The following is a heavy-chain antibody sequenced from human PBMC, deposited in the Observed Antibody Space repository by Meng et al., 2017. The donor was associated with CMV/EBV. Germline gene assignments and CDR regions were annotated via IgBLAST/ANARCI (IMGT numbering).Heavy chain of an antibody. CDR2: INPSGGST. Sequence: ASVKVSCKASGYTFTSYYMHWVRQAPGQGLEWMGIINPSGGSTSYAQKFQGRVTMTRDTSTSTVYMELSSLRSEDTAVYYCARAQVPSGYDFWSGYYTGGTYGISVLGQFTTFPLSS. J-gene: IGHJ6*02. D-gene: IGHD3-3*01. V-gene: IGHV1-46*01. CDR1: GYTFTSYY. CDR3: ARAQVPSGYDFWSGYYTGGTYGISV.